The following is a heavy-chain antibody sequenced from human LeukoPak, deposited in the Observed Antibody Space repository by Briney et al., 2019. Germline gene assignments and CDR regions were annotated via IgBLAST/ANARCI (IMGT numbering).Heavy chain of an antibody. J-gene: IGHJ3*02. V-gene: IGHV3-23*01. CDR1: GFTFSSYT. D-gene: IGHD3-22*01. Sequence: GGSLRLSCAASGFTFSSYTMNWVRQAPGKGLEWVSAISGSGGSTYYADSVKGRFTISRDNSKNTLYLQMNSLRAEDTAVYYCAKDFGWYYDSSGSFDAFDIWGQGTMVTVSS. CDR3: AKDFGWYYDSSGSFDAFDI. CDR2: ISGSGGST.